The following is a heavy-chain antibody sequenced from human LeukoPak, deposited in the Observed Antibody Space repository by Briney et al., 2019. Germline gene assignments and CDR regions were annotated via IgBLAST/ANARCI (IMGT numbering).Heavy chain of an antibody. Sequence: KTSGTLSLTCVVSGGSINNDGYSWSWIRQSPGKGLEWIGYIYDSGSTYYNPSLKSRVTISVDRSKNQFSLELSSVTAADTAVYYCASGESIAAAQIYFDYWGQGTLVTVSS. D-gene: IGHD6-13*01. CDR3: ASGESIAAAQIYFDY. V-gene: IGHV4-30-2*06. CDR1: GGSINNDGYS. J-gene: IGHJ4*02. CDR2: IYDSGST.